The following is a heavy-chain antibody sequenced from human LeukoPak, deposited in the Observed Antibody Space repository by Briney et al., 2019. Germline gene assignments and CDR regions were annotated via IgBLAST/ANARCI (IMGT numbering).Heavy chain of an antibody. CDR2: IYTGGTT. V-gene: IGHV3-53*01. Sequence: PGGSLRLSCAASGFTVSTNYVSWVRQAPGKGLEWVSLIYTGGTTYYADSVKGRFTISRDNSKNTLYLQMYSLRAEDTAVYYCAKDSYWCSGGSCYSDYWGQGTLVTVSS. CDR1: GFTVSTNY. D-gene: IGHD2-15*01. J-gene: IGHJ4*02. CDR3: AKDSYWCSGGSCYSDY.